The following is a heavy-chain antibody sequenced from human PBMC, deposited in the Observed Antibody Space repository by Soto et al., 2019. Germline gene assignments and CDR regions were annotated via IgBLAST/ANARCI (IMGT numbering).Heavy chain of an antibody. D-gene: IGHD6-13*01. CDR1: GGSFSGYY. V-gene: IGHV4-34*01. Sequence: SETLSLTCAVYGGSFSGYYWSWIRQPPGKGLEWIGEINHSGSTNYSPSLKSRVTISVDTSKNQFSLKLSSVTAADTAVYYCARGMKQQPYDYWGQGTLVTVSS. CDR2: INHSGST. CDR3: ARGMKQQPYDY. J-gene: IGHJ4*02.